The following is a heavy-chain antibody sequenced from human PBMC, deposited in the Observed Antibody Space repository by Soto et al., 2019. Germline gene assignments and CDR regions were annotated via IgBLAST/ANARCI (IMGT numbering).Heavy chain of an antibody. V-gene: IGHV4-30-2*01. J-gene: IGHJ4*02. D-gene: IGHD5-18*01. CDR3: ARALSTMVTLYFDH. CDR1: GGSIRTDGYS. CDR2: IYHTGST. Sequence: QLQLQESGSGLVKPSQTLSLTCAVSGGSIRTDGYSWSWIRQPPGKGLEWIGYIYHTGSTYYNPSLKSRVTMSVDRSKNQFSLNLSSVTAADTAVYYCARALSTMVTLYFDHWGQGALVTVSS.